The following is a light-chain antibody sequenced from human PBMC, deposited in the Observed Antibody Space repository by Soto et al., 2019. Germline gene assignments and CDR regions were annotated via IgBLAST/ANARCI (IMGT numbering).Light chain of an antibody. J-gene: IGKJ1*01. CDR3: QQTYSYPRT. CDR1: QSISTN. Sequence: DIQMTQSPSSLSASVGDRVTIACRASQSISTNLNWFQQKPGKAPKLLIYLASSLQSGVPSRFSASGSGTEFTLIISSLQPEDFATYYCQQTYSYPRTF. V-gene: IGKV1-39*01. CDR2: LAS.